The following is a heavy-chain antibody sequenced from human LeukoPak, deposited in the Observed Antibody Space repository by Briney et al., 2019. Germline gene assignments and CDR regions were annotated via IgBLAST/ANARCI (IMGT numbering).Heavy chain of an antibody. J-gene: IGHJ4*02. CDR3: ARDSYYGSGRRIDY. Sequence: SQTLSLTCTVSGGSISSGSYYWSWIRQPAGKGLEWIGRIYTSGSTNYNPSLKSRVTISVDTSKNQFSLKLRSVTAADTAVYYCARDSYYGSGRRIDYWGQGTLVTVSS. D-gene: IGHD3-10*01. CDR1: GGSISSGSYY. V-gene: IGHV4-61*02. CDR2: IYTSGST.